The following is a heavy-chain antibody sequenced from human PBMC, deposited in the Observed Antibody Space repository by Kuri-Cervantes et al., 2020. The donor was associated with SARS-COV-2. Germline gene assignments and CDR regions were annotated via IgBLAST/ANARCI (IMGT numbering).Heavy chain of an antibody. CDR1: GWSFSGYY. J-gene: IGHJ6*02. CDR2: INHSGST. V-gene: IGHV4-34*01. D-gene: IGHD6-19*01. CDR3: ARGVGAAVAGTLITIYYYYGMDV. Sequence: SETLSLTCAVYGWSFSGYYWSWIRQPPGKGLEWIGEINHSGSTNYNPSLKSRVTISADTSKNQFSLKLSSVTAADTAVYYCARGVGAAVAGTLITIYYYYGMDVWGQGTTVTVSS.